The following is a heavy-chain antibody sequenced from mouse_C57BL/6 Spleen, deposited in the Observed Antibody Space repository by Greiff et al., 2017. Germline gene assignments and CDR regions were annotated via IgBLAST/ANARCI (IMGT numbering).Heavy chain of an antibody. D-gene: IGHD2-3*01. CDR1: GYSFTGYS. CDR3: SRGEIYDGYYGVAY. V-gene: IGHV1-43*01. Sequence: VQLQQSGPELVKPGASVKISCKASGYSFTGYSMHWVKQSSGKSLEWIGEINPSTGGTSYNQKFKGKATLTVDKSSSTAYMQLKSLTSEDSAVXYCSRGEIYDGYYGVAYWGQGTLVTVSA. J-gene: IGHJ3*01. CDR2: INPSTGGT.